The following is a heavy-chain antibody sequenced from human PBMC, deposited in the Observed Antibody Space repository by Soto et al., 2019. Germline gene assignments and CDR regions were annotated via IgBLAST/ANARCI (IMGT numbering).Heavy chain of an antibody. CDR3: ARVRSDYDYVWWVYSLIWFDP. D-gene: IGHD3-16*01. Sequence: PSETLSLTCTVSGGYISSYYWSWIRQPPGKGLEWIGYIYYSGSTNYNPSLKSRVTISVDTSKNQFSLKLSSVTAADTAVYYCARVRSDYDYVWWVYSLIWFDPWGQGTLVNVSS. J-gene: IGHJ5*02. CDR1: GGYISSYY. V-gene: IGHV4-59*01. CDR2: IYYSGST.